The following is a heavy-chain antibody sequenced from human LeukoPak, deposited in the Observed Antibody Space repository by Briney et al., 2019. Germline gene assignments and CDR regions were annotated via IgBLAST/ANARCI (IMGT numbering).Heavy chain of an antibody. D-gene: IGHD3-10*01. J-gene: IGHJ6*02. CDR3: ARTNRITMVRVYYYYGMDV. CDR2: INHSGST. Sequence: MASETLSLTCAVYGGSFSGYYWSWIRQPPGKGLEWIGEINHSGSTNYNPSLKSRVTISVDPSKTQFSLKLRSVTAADTAVYYCARTNRITMVRVYYYYGMDVWGQGTTVTVSS. V-gene: IGHV4-34*01. CDR1: GGSFSGYY.